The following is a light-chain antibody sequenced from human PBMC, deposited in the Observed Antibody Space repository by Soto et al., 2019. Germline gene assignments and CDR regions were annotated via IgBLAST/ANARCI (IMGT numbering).Light chain of an antibody. V-gene: IGLV1-44*01. Sequence: QSVLTQPPSASGTPGQRVTISCSTSSSNLGDNTVNWYQHVPGTAPKLLIYSYDQRPSGVPDRFSGYKSGTSASLAISGLQSEDEADYYWAAWDASLDGYVFGNGTKLTVL. CDR2: SYD. CDR1: SSNLGDNT. J-gene: IGLJ1*01. CDR3: AAWDASLDGYV.